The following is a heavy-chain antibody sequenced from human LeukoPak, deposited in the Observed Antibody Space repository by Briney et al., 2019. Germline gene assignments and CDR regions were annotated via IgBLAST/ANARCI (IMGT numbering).Heavy chain of an antibody. J-gene: IGHJ4*02. D-gene: IGHD6-19*01. V-gene: IGHV3-30*02. CDR2: IRYDGSNK. CDR1: GFTFSSYG. CDR3: TKGERKWLARQPDY. Sequence: QAGGSLRLSCAASGFTFSSYGMHWVRQAPGKGLEWVAFIRYDGSNKYYADSVKGRFTISRDNSKNTLYLHVNSLRPEDTALYFCTKGERKWLARQPDYWGQGTLVTVSS.